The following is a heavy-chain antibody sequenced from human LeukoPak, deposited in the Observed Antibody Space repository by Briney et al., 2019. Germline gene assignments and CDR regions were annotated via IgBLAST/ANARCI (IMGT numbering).Heavy chain of an antibody. J-gene: IGHJ4*02. CDR1: GFTFSSYS. D-gene: IGHD3-10*01. CDR3: AKDGDYYYGSGSRLDY. V-gene: IGHV3-21*01. Sequence: GGSLRLSCAASGFTFSSYSMNWVRQAPGKGLEWVSSISSSSSYIYYADSVKGRFTISRDNSKNTLYLQMNSLRAEDTAVYYCAKDGDYYYGSGSRLDYWGQGTLVTVSS. CDR2: ISSSSSYI.